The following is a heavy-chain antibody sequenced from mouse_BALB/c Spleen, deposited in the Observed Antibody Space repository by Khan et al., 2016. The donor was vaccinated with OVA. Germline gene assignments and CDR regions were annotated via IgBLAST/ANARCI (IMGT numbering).Heavy chain of an antibody. CDR2: ISSLAYTF. CDR3: ERCGTGGFAY. D-gene: IGHD3-1*01. CDR1: GFPFSDYG. J-gene: IGHJ3*01. Sequence: EVELVESGGGLVQPGGSRKLSCAASGFPFSDYGMAWIRQGPGKGPEWITFISSLAYTFYYADTATGRFTISRENAKNTLYREMNSLSSEDTALYCCERCGTGGFAYWGQGTLVTVSS. V-gene: IGHV5-15*02.